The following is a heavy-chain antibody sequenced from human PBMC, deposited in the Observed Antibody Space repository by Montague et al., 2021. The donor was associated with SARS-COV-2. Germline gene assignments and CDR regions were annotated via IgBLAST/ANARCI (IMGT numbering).Heavy chain of an antibody. CDR2: IYNGGST. Sequence: SLRLSCAASGFTVSSNNMSWVRQAPGKGLEWVSVIYNGGSTQYVDSVKGRFTISRDKSNYTLYLQMNSLRAEDTAVYYCAARADYYYGMDVWGQGTSVTVSS. V-gene: IGHV3-66*01. CDR3: AARADYYYGMDV. J-gene: IGHJ6*02. CDR1: GFTVSSNN.